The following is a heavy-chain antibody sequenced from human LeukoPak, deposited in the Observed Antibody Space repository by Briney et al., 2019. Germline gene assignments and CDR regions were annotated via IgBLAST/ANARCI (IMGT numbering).Heavy chain of an antibody. CDR1: AFTLGDYA. D-gene: IGHD2-15*01. V-gene: IGHV3-49*04. Sequence: PGGSLRLSCTASAFTLGDYAMSWVRQAPGKGREWVGFIRSKAYGGTTEYAASVKGRVTISRDDSKSIAYLQMNSLKTEDTAVYYCTRDGPPLQDPLFGSGSFSYYFDFWGQGTLVTVSS. J-gene: IGHJ4*02. CDR3: TRDGPPLQDPLFGSGSFSYYFDF. CDR2: IRSKAYGGTT.